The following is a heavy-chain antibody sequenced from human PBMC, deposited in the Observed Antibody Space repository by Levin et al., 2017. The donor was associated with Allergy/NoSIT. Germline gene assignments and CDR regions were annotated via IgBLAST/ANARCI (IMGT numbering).Heavy chain of an antibody. D-gene: IGHD6-19*01. V-gene: IGHV6-1*01. J-gene: IGHJ5*02. Sequence: SQTLSLTCDISGDSVSSNSVAWNWIRQSPSRGFEWLGRTYFRSKWYNDYAVSVKSRIAINPDTSKNRFSLQLNSVTPEDTAVYYCARGLDSSGWYNDWFDPWGQGTLVTVSS. CDR3: ARGLDSSGWYNDWFDP. CDR2: TYFRSKWYN. CDR1: GDSVSSNSVA.